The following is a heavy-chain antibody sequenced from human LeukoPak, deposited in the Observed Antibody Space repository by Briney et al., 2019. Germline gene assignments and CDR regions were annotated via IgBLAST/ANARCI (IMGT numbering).Heavy chain of an antibody. V-gene: IGHV3-49*04. CDR3: AREGWFGESTLYNWFDP. CDR1: GFTFGDHA. D-gene: IGHD3-10*01. CDR2: IRSKAYGGTT. J-gene: IGHJ5*02. Sequence: GGSLRLSCTPSGFTFGDHAMSWVRQAPGKGLEWVGFIRSKAYGGTTEYAASVKGRFTISRDDSKSIAYLQMNSLKTEDTAVYYCAREGWFGESTLYNWFDPWGQGTLVIVSS.